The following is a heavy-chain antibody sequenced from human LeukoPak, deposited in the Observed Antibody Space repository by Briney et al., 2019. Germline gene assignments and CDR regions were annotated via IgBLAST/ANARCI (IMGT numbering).Heavy chain of an antibody. CDR2: IDHSGST. CDR3: ARRRIAAAGNCYMDV. D-gene: IGHD6-13*01. Sequence: SETLSLTCAVYGGSFSGYYWSWIRQPPGKGLEWIGEIDHSGSTNYNPSLKSRVTISVDTSKNQFSLKLSSVTAADTAVYYCARRRIAAAGNCYMDVWGKGTTVTVSS. V-gene: IGHV4-34*01. J-gene: IGHJ6*03. CDR1: GGSFSGYY.